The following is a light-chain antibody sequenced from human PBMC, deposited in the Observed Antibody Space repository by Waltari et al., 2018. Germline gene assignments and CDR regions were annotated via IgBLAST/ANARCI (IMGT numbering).Light chain of an antibody. J-gene: IGKJ5*01. CDR1: QNIGSH. CDR3: QHYHNWPST. CDR2: DAS. Sequence: GGRVTLSCRASQNIGSHLAWYQQKPGQAPRLLIFDASTRATGIPARFGGSGSGTEFTLTISSLQSEDSAIYYCQHYHNWPSTFGQGTRLEIK. V-gene: IGKV3-15*01.